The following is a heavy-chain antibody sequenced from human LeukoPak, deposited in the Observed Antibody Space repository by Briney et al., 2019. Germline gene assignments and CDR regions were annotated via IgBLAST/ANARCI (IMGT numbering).Heavy chain of an antibody. CDR1: GFTFDDYT. J-gene: IGHJ4*02. Sequence: GGSLRLSCAASGFTFDDYTMHWVRHAPGKGLEWVSLITWDGGSTYYADSVKGRFTISRENSKNCLYLKMNSLRSEDTALYYCAKGKNTGSYLSHVDYWGQGTLVTVSS. V-gene: IGHV3-43*01. CDR2: ITWDGGST. D-gene: IGHD3-10*01. CDR3: AKGKNTGSYLSHVDY.